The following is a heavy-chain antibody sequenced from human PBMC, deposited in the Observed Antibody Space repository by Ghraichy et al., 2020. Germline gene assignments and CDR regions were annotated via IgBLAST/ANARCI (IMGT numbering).Heavy chain of an antibody. CDR3: AGGVSEGPNYFDY. Sequence: RGSLRLSCAASGITVNVYSMHWVRQAPGKGLEWVSSILFDCSNQYYADSVRGRFTISRDNSKNTLYLEMNSLRVEDTAIDYCAGGVSEGPNYFDYWGQGALVTVDS. CDR1: GITVNVYS. V-gene: IGHV3-30-3*01. CDR2: ILFDCSNQ. J-gene: IGHJ4*02. D-gene: IGHD2-8*01.